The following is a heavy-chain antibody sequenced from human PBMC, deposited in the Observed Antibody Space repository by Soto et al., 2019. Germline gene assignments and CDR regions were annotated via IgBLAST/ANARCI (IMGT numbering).Heavy chain of an antibody. J-gene: IGHJ4*02. CDR1: GDSVSSAHYY. CDR3: ARGRDNNKVGW. V-gene: IGHV4-61*01. CDR2: FLYTGST. Sequence: QVQLLESGPGLVKPSETLSLTCTVSGDSVSSAHYYWSWIRQPPGKGLEWIGYFLYTGSTNYNPSLMSRVLISRDTSKNQFSLMLNSVTAADTAVYYCARGRDNNKVGWWGQGTLVTVSS. D-gene: IGHD1-1*01.